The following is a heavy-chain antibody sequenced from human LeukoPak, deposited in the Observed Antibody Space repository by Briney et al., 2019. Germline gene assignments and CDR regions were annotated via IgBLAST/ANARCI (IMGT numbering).Heavy chain of an antibody. J-gene: IGHJ4*02. Sequence: PGGSLRLSCAASGFTFSSYEMNWVRQAPGKGLEWVSYISSSGRTIYYADSVKGRFTISRDNAKNSLYLQMNSLRAEDTAVYYCARGNYCSSTSCYFHFDYWGQGTLVTVSS. CDR2: ISSSGRTI. CDR1: GFTFSSYE. D-gene: IGHD2-2*01. V-gene: IGHV3-48*03. CDR3: ARGNYCSSTSCYFHFDY.